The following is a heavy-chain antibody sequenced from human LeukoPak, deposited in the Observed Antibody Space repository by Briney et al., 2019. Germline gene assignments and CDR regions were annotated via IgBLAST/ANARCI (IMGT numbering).Heavy chain of an antibody. V-gene: IGHV1-3*01. CDR1: GYTFTSYA. CDR3: ARVSQFYVSSGYYDY. D-gene: IGHD3-22*01. CDR2: INAGNGNT. J-gene: IGHJ4*02. Sequence: ASVKVSCKASGYTFTSYAMHWVRQAPGQRLEWMGWINAGNGNTKYSQKFQGRVTITRDTSASTAYMELSSLRSEDTAVYYCARVSQFYVSSGYYDYWGQGTLVTVSS.